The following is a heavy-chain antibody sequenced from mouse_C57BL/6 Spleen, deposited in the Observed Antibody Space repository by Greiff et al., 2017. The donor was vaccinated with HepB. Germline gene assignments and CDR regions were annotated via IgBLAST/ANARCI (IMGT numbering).Heavy chain of an antibody. CDR2: SRNKANDYTT. V-gene: IGHV7-1*01. D-gene: IGHD1-1*02. Sequence: EVQLVESGGGLVQSGRSLRLSCATSGFTFSDFYMEWVRQAPGKGLEWIAASRNKANDYTTEYSASVKGRFIVSRDTSQSILYLQMNALRAEDTAIYYCARDALGGNPFAYWGQGTLVTVSA. CDR1: GFTFSDFY. CDR3: ARDALGGNPFAY. J-gene: IGHJ3*01.